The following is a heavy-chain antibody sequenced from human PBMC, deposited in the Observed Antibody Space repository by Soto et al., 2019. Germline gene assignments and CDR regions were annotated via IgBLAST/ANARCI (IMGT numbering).Heavy chain of an antibody. CDR3: AREGYDILTGPGFDP. CDR1: EFTFSNYA. CDR2: ISYGGGTT. V-gene: IGHV3-23*01. Sequence: GGSLRLSCAASEFTFSNYAMSWVRQAPGKGLEWVSAISYGGGTTYYADSVKGRFTISRDNAKNPLYLQMNSLRAEDTAVYYCAREGYDILTGPGFDPWGQGTLVTVSS. J-gene: IGHJ5*02. D-gene: IGHD3-9*01.